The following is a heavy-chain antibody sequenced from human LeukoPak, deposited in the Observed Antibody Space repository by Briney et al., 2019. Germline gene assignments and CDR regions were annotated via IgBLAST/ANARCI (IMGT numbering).Heavy chain of an antibody. CDR2: IKQDGSEK. V-gene: IGHV3-7*01. Sequence: GGSLRLSCAASGLTFSRYWMTWFRQAPGKGLEWVANIKQDGSEKYYVDSVKGRFTISRDNADRSLYLQMTSLRVEDTAVYFCASRYCTGVNCFAASYMCMDVWGKGTTVTVSS. CDR3: ASRYCTGVNCFAASYMCMDV. CDR1: GLTFSRYW. J-gene: IGHJ6*03. D-gene: IGHD2-8*02.